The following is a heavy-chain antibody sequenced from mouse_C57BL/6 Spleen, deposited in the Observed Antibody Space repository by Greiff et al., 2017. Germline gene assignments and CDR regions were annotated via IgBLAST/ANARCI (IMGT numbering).Heavy chain of an antibody. J-gene: IGHJ2*01. CDR3: AREYDGYYRFDY. Sequence: DVQLVESGPGLVKPSPSLSLSCSVTGYSITSGYYWNWIRQFPGNKLEWMGYISYDGSNNYNPSLKNRISITRDTSKNQFFLKLNSVTTEDTATYYGAREYDGYYRFDYWGQGTTLTVSS. V-gene: IGHV3-6*01. D-gene: IGHD2-3*01. CDR2: ISYDGSN. CDR1: GYSITSGYY.